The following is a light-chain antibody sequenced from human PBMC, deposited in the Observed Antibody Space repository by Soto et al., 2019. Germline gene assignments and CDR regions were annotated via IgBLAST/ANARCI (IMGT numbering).Light chain of an antibody. V-gene: IGKV1-39*01. CDR2: AAS. CDR3: QQSSGSRDWA. CDR1: QSIRSH. Sequence: ENQRTQYTTFLSATVGDRVFLPCRASQSIRSHLNWYQQKPGKAPKLLIYAASSLQSGVPSRFSGSGSGTDFTLTIRGLQPEDFATYYCQQSSGSRDWAFGQGTKVDVK. J-gene: IGKJ1*01.